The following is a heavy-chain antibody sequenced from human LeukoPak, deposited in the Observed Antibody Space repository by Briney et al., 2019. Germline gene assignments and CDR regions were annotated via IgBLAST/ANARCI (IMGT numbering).Heavy chain of an antibody. J-gene: IGHJ6*02. V-gene: IGHV4-59*08. CDR3: ARLKPQYYYYGMDV. CDR2: IYYSGST. CDR1: GGSFSGYY. Sequence: SETLSLTCAVYGGSFSGYYWSWIRQPPGKGLEWIGYIYYSGSTNYNPSLKSRVTISVDTSKNQFSLKLSPVTAADTAVYYCARLKPQYYYYGMDVWGQGTTVTVSS.